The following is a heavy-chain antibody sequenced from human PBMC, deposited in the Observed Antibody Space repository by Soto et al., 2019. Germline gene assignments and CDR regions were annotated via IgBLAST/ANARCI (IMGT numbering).Heavy chain of an antibody. CDR3: ARDIDCGGDCYSSGYYYYGMDV. CDR1: GGTFSSYA. V-gene: IGHV1-69*01. Sequence: QVQLVQSGAEVKKPGSSVKVSCKASGGTFSSYAISWVRQAPGQGLEWMGGIIPIFGTANYAQKFQGRVTITADESTSTAYMELSSLRSEDTAVYYCARDIDCGGDCYSSGYYYYGMDVWGQGTTVTVSS. CDR2: IIPIFGTA. D-gene: IGHD2-21*02. J-gene: IGHJ6*02.